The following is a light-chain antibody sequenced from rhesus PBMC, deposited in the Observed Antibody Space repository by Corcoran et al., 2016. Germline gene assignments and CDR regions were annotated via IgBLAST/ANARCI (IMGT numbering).Light chain of an antibody. J-gene: IGKJ1*01. Sequence: DIQMTQSPSSLSASVGDKVTITCRASQDISKALAWYQQKPGKAPKLLIYAASTLQSGGPSRFSGIGSGTDFTLTVRSLQPADFSVYYCQQRYSYPRTFGQGTKVEIK. V-gene: IGKV1-33*01. CDR3: QQRYSYPRT. CDR1: QDISKA. CDR2: AAS.